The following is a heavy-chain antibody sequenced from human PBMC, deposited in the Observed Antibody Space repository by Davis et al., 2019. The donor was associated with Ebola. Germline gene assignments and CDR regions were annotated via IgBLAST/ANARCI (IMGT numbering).Heavy chain of an antibody. CDR1: GYTFTSYY. D-gene: IGHD1-14*01. V-gene: IGHV1-46*01. CDR2: INPSGGST. CDR3: AASAGTVGKFDF. J-gene: IGHJ4*02. Sequence: AASVKVSCKASGYTFTSYYMHWVRQAPGQGLEWMGIINPSGGSTSYAQKFQGRVTMTRDMSTSTAYMELSSLRFEDTAVYYCAASAGTVGKFDFWGQGTPVTVSS.